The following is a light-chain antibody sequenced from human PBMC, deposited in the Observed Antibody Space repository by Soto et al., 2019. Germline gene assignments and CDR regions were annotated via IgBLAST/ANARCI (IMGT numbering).Light chain of an antibody. J-gene: IGKJ1*01. CDR3: QQYGTSPRT. V-gene: IGKV3-20*01. Sequence: DIVLTQSPGTLSLSPGEGATLSCRASQSVSSNTLAWYQQKPGQAPRLLIYGASTRATGIPDRFSGSGSGTDFTLIISRLEPEDFGVYYCQQYGTSPRTFGQGTKVDIK. CDR2: GAS. CDR1: QSVSSNT.